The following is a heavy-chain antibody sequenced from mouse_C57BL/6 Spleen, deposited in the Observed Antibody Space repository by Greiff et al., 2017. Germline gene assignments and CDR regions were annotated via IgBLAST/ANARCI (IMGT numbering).Heavy chain of an antibody. D-gene: IGHD2-14*01. V-gene: IGHV1-80*01. Sequence: VQLQQSGAELVKPGASVKISCKASGYAFSSYWMNWVKQRLGKGLEWIGQIYPGDADTNYNGKFKGKATLTADKSSSTAYMQLSSLTSEDSAVYFCARRNDVYFDYWGQGTTLTVSS. CDR2: IYPGDADT. CDR1: GYAFSSYW. J-gene: IGHJ2*01. CDR3: ARRNDVYFDY.